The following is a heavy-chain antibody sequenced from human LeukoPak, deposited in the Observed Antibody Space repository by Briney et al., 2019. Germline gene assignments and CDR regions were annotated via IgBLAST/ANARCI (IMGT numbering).Heavy chain of an antibody. J-gene: IGHJ3*02. CDR2: IYYSGST. D-gene: IGHD5-18*01. V-gene: IGHV4-61*08. CDR1: GDSINRGGYY. CDR3: ARLYSYGFRYAFDI. Sequence: SQTLSLTCTVSGDSINRGGYYWSWIRQPPGKGLEWIGYIYYSGSTNYNPSLKSRVTISADTSKNQFSLKLSSVTAADTAVYYCARLYSYGFRYAFDIWGQGTMVTVSS.